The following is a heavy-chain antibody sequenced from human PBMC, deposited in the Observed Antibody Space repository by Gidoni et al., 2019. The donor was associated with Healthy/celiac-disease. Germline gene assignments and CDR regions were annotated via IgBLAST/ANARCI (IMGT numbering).Heavy chain of an antibody. D-gene: IGHD3-10*01. CDR1: GFTFSSYA. V-gene: IGHV3-30*01. Sequence: QVQLVESGGGVVQPGRSLRLSCAASGFTFSSYAMHWVRQAPGKGLEWVAVISYDGSNKYYADSVKGRFTISRDNSKNTLYLQMNSLRAEDTAVYYCAGQPYYYGSGSYYPEGYWGQGTLVTVS. CDR2: ISYDGSNK. CDR3: AGQPYYYGSGSYYPEGY. J-gene: IGHJ4*02.